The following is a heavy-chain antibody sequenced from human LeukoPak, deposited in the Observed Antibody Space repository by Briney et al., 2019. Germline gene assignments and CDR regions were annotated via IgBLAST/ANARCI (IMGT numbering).Heavy chain of an antibody. V-gene: IGHV3-73*01. CDR1: GFIFSDSA. CDR2: IRSKANSYAT. CDR3: TRFWDQGLDY. J-gene: IGHJ4*02. D-gene: IGHD3-16*01. Sequence: PGGSLRLSCAASGFIFSDSAIHWVRQASGKGLEWVGRIRSKANSYATAYAASVKGRFTVSRDDSKNTAHLQMNSLKTDDTAVYFCTRFWDQGLDYWGQGTLVTVSS.